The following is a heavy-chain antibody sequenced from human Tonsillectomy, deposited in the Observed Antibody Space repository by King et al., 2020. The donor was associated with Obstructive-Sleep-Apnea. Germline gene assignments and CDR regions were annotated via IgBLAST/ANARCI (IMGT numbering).Heavy chain of an antibody. D-gene: IGHD3-10*01. V-gene: IGHV1-2*02. Sequence: VQLVESGAEVKKPGASVKVSCKASGYTFTAYYIHWVRQAPGQGLEWMGWISPNSGATKYSQKFQDRSTMTRDTSIRTAFMDLSRLRSDDTAIYYCARDMSAYDSTSPAYWGQGTLVTVSS. J-gene: IGHJ4*02. CDR3: ARDMSAYDSTSPAY. CDR2: ISPNSGAT. CDR1: GYTFTAYY.